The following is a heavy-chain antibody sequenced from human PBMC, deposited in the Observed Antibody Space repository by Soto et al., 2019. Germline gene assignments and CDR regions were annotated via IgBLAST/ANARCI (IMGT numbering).Heavy chain of an antibody. CDR3: AKGWLDF. J-gene: IGHJ5*01. V-gene: IGHV3-23*01. CDR1: TFTLSSYV. CDR2: IGGSGTNT. Sequence: GGSLRLSCAASTFTLSSYVMNWVRQAPGKGLEWVSGIGGSGTNTYYADSVKGRFTISRDNSKNTTYLQMNSLRAEDTAIYFCAKGWLDFWGQGTLVTVSS.